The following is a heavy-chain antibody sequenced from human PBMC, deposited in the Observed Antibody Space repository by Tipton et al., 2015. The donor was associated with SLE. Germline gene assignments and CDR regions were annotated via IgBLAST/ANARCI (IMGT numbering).Heavy chain of an antibody. J-gene: IGHJ2*01. CDR2: IYYSGSP. Sequence: TLSLTCSVSGGSITSSDSSWGWIRQSPGEGLESIGSIYYSGSPSYNPSLRSRVTISVDTSKNQFSLKLSSVTAADTAVYYCARDRRGWYFDLWGRGTLVTVPS. CDR1: GGSITSSDSS. D-gene: IGHD3-10*01. CDR3: ARDRRGWYFDL. V-gene: IGHV4-39*07.